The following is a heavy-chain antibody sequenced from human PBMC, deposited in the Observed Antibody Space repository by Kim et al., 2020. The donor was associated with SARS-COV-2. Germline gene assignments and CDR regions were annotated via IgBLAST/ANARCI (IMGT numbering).Heavy chain of an antibody. CDR1: GFTFSNYW. D-gene: IGHD5-12*01. CDR2: IKQDGSEE. CDR3: ARAQFAGDSGHRWFDP. Sequence: GGFLRLSCAASGFTFSNYWMSWVRQAPGKVLEWVANIKQDGSEEYYVESVKGRFTISRENAQNSLFLQMNSLRDEDTAVYYCARAQFAGDSGHRWFDPWG. V-gene: IGHV3-7*05. J-gene: IGHJ5*02.